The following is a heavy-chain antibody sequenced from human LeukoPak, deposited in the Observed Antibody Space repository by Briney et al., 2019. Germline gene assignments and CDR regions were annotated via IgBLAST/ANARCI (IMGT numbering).Heavy chain of an antibody. V-gene: IGHV3-33*01. CDR3: ASDPGSGWYGTDNWFDP. Sequence: PGGSLRLSCAASGFTFSSYGRRWVRQAPGKGLEWVAVIWYDGSNKYYADSVKGRFTISRENSKNTVYLQMNSLRAEDTAVYYCASDPGSGWYGTDNWFDPWGQGTLVTVSS. CDR2: IWYDGSNK. J-gene: IGHJ5*02. D-gene: IGHD6-19*01. CDR1: GFTFSSYG.